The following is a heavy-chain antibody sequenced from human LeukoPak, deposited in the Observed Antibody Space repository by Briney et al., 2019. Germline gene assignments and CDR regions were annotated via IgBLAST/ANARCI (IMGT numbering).Heavy chain of an antibody. CDR1: GYTFTSNY. V-gene: IGHV1-46*01. Sequence: ASVKVSCKAFGYTFTSNYMHWVRQAPGQGPEWMGVISPSGGSTTYAQKFQGRVTMTRDMSTSTVYMELSSLRSEDTAVYYCARDLQITRRPGSIDYWGQGTLVTVSS. CDR2: ISPSGGST. CDR3: ARDLQITRRPGSIDY. J-gene: IGHJ4*02. D-gene: IGHD3-10*01.